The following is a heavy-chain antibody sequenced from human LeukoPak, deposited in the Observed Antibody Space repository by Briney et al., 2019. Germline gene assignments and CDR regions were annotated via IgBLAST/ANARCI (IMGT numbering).Heavy chain of an antibody. CDR2: IKQDGSEK. D-gene: IGHD2-15*01. Sequence: PGGSLRLSRAASGFTFNSYWMSWVRQAPGKGLEGGANIKQDGSEKYYVDSVKGRFTISRDNAKNSLYLQMNSLRAEDTAVYYCATTSGIGYCSGGSCSIWGQGTLVTVSS. CDR1: GFTFNSYW. V-gene: IGHV3-7*01. CDR3: ATTSGIGYCSGGSCSI. J-gene: IGHJ4*02.